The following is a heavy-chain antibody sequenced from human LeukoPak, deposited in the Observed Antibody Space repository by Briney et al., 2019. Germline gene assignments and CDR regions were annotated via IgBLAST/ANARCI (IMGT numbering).Heavy chain of an antibody. D-gene: IGHD3-16*01. J-gene: IGHJ4*02. V-gene: IGHV3-48*02. Sequence: GGSLRLSCAASGFTFSTYSMNWVRQAPGKELEWVSYISSSSSTIYYADSVKGRFTISRDNAKNSLYLQMNSLRDEDTAVFYCARGKKKAMITFGGIIIPPFDYWGQGTLVTVSS. CDR1: GFTFSTYS. CDR3: ARGKKKAMITFGGIIIPPFDY. CDR2: ISSSSSTI.